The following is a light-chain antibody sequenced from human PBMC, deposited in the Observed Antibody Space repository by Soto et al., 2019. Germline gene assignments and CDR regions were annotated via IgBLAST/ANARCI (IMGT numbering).Light chain of an antibody. V-gene: IGKV1-5*02. CDR2: AAS. CDR1: QSISTW. Sequence: DIQLTKLTSTRSGAVGDRVAMIGLARQSISTWVSWYQQKPGKAPKLLSYAASSFQSGVPSRFSGSGSGTDFTLTIRCLQPDDFATYYCQQSHITPLTFGRGTKVDIK. J-gene: IGKJ4*01. CDR3: QQSHITPLT.